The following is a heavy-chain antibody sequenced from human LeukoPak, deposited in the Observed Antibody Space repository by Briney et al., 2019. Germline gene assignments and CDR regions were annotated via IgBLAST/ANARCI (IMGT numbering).Heavy chain of an antibody. J-gene: IGHJ2*01. CDR3: ARVSHQLLWFGELLYPTGGFDL. CDR1: GYTFTSYG. D-gene: IGHD3-10*01. CDR2: ISAYNGNT. Sequence: ASVKVSCKASGYTFTSYGISWVRQAPGQGLEWMGWISAYNGNTNYAQKLQGRVTMTTDTSTSTAYMELRSLRSDDTAVYYCARVSHQLLWFGELLYPTGGFDLWGRSTLVTVSS. V-gene: IGHV1-18*01.